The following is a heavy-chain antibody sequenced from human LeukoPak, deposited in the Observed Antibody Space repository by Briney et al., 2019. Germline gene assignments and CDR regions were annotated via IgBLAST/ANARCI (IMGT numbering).Heavy chain of an antibody. J-gene: IGHJ4*02. Sequence: SEQVSCQASGGTFSSYAISWVRQAPGQGLEWMGGLIPVFGTANYAQKFQGRVTITADESTSTAYMGLSRLRSEETAVYYCARAYGWRRDYFDYWGEGTPVTVSS. V-gene: IGHV1-69*13. CDR1: GGTFSSYA. CDR2: LIPVFGTA. CDR3: ARAYGWRRDYFDY. D-gene: IGHD3-10*01.